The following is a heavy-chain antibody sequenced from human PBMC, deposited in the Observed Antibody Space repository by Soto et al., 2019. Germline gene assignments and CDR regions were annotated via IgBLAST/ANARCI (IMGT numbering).Heavy chain of an antibody. CDR2: IVVGSGNT. CDR1: GFTFTSSA. V-gene: IGHV1-58*01. D-gene: IGHD3-10*01. J-gene: IGHJ4*02. CDR3: AEASESSGSYSD. Sequence: SVKVSCKASGFTFTSSAVQWVRQARGQRLEWIGWIVVGSGNTNYAQKFQEGVTITRDMSTSTAYMELSSLRSEDTAVYYCAEASESSGSYSDWGQGPLVTVSS.